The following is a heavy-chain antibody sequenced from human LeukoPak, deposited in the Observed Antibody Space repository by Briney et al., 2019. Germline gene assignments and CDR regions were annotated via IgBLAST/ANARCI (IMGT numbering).Heavy chain of an antibody. J-gene: IGHJ3*02. CDR3: AKRIVGALDI. CDR1: GFTFSSYA. Sequence: PGGSLRLSCAASGFTFSSYAMSWVRQAPGKGLEWVSAIRGSGGRTYYADAVKGRFTISRDNYENTVSLQMNSLRAEDTALYYCAKRIVGALDIWGQGAMVTVSS. CDR2: IRGSGGRT. V-gene: IGHV3-23*01. D-gene: IGHD1-26*01.